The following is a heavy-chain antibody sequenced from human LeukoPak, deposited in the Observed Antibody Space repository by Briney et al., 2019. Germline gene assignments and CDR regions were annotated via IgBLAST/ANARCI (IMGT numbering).Heavy chain of an antibody. Sequence: PGGSLRLSCAASGFTFSSYSMNWVRQASGKGLEWVSSISSSSSYIYYADSVEGRFTISRDNAKNSLYLQMNSLRAEDTAVYYCAREAAVVAATFDYWGQGTLVTVSS. D-gene: IGHD2-15*01. CDR1: GFTFSSYS. V-gene: IGHV3-21*01. CDR3: AREAAVVAATFDY. J-gene: IGHJ4*02. CDR2: ISSSSSYI.